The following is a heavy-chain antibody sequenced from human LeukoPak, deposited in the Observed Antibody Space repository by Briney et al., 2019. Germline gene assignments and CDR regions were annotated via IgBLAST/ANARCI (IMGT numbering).Heavy chain of an antibody. CDR3: ARAPLRQQPFDY. Sequence: SETLSLTCAVYGGSFSGYYWSWIRQPPGKGLEWIGEINHSGSTNYNPSLKSRVTISVDTSKNQFSLKLSSVTAADTAVYYCARAPLRQQPFDYWAQGTLVTVSS. J-gene: IGHJ4*02. CDR1: GGSFSGYY. D-gene: IGHD6-13*01. CDR2: INHSGST. V-gene: IGHV4-34*01.